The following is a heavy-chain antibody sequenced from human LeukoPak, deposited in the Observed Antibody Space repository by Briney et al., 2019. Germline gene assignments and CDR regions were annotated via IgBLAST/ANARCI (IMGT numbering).Heavy chain of an antibody. Sequence: SETLSLTCTVSGGSISSGSYYWSWIRQPAGKGLEWIGRIYTSGSTNYNPPLKSRVTISVDTSKNQFSLKLSSVTAADTAVYYCARGHTIFGVVILGFDYWGQGTLVTVSS. D-gene: IGHD3-3*01. V-gene: IGHV4-61*02. CDR2: IYTSGST. CDR3: ARGHTIFGVVILGFDY. CDR1: GGSISSGSYY. J-gene: IGHJ4*02.